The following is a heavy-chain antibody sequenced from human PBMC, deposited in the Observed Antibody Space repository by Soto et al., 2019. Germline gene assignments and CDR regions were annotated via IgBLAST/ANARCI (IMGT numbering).Heavy chain of an antibody. Sequence: QVQLQESGPGLVKPSQTLSLTCTVSGGSISSGGYYWSWIRQHPGKGLEWIGYIYYSGSTYYNPSLKSRVTISVDTSKNQFSLKLSSVTAADTGVYYCARQARFGVVVDYWGQGTLVTVSS. CDR3: ARQARFGVVVDY. D-gene: IGHD3-3*01. V-gene: IGHV4-31*03. CDR2: IYYSGST. CDR1: GGSISSGGYY. J-gene: IGHJ4*02.